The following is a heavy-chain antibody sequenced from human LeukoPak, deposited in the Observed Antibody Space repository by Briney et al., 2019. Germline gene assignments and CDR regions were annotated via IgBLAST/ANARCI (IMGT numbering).Heavy chain of an antibody. V-gene: IGHV4-38-2*01. D-gene: IGHD3-22*01. Sequence: PSETLSLTCGVSGYPINNAYYWVWIRQPPGKGLEWIGSLYHPDSTYYNPSLKSRVTMSVDTSRNQFSLKLSSVTAADTAVYYCAGQHDSNGYYFYWGQGTLVTVSS. CDR2: LYHPDST. J-gene: IGHJ4*02. CDR1: GYPINNAYY. CDR3: AGQHDSNGYYFY.